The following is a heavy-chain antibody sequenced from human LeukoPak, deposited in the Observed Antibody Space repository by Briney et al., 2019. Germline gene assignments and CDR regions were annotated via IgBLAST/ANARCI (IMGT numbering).Heavy chain of an antibody. CDR1: GGSFSGYY. J-gene: IGHJ5*02. Sequence: SETLSLTCAVYGGSFSGYYWSWIRQPPGKGLEWIGEINHSGSTNYNPSLKSRVTISVDTSKNQFSLKLSSVTAADTAVYYCASGPPSNGAARLRWLAPWGQGTLVTVSS. D-gene: IGHD2-8*01. CDR3: ASGPPSNGAARLRWLAP. CDR2: INHSGST. V-gene: IGHV4-34*01.